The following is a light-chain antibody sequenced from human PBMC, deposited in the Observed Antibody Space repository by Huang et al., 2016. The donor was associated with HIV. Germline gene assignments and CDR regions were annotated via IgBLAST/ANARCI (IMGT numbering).Light chain of an antibody. CDR3: QQYDSSPVT. CDR1: PSLGSSS. CDR2: GAS. Sequence: EIVLTQSPGTLSLSPGERATLSCRASPSLGSSSLAWYQQKAGQAPRLLMDGASSRATGIPDRFRGSGSGTDFTLSINRLEPEDFAVYYCQQYDSSPVTFGGGTKVEIK. V-gene: IGKV3-20*01. J-gene: IGKJ4*01.